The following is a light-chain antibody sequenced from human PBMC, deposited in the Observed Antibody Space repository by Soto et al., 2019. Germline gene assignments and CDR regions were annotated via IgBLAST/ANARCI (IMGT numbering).Light chain of an antibody. CDR2: EVT. J-gene: IGLJ1*01. V-gene: IGLV2-18*02. Sequence: QSVLTQPPSVSGSPGQSVTISCTGTSSDVGKYDRVSWYQQPPGTAPKLINYEVTNWPSGVPARFSGSKSGNTASLTISGLQAEDEADYYCSSYTSTSRYVFGAGTKVTV. CDR1: SSDVGKYDR. CDR3: SSYTSTSRYV.